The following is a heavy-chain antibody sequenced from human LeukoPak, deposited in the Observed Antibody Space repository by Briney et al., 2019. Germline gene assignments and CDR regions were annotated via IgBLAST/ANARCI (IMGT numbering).Heavy chain of an antibody. CDR2: ISYDGSNK. CDR3: AKTTIGYCSSTSCYYSPLDY. Sequence: GGSLRLSCAASGFTFSSYGMHWVRQAPGKGLEWVAAISYDGSNKYYADSVKGRFTISRDNSKNTLYLQMNSLRAEDTAVYYCAKTTIGYCSSTSCYYSPLDYWGQGTLVTVSS. CDR1: GFTFSSYG. D-gene: IGHD2-2*01. J-gene: IGHJ4*02. V-gene: IGHV3-30*18.